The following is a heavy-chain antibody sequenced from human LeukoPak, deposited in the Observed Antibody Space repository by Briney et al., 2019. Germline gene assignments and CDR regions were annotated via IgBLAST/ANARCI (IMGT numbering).Heavy chain of an antibody. D-gene: IGHD3-22*01. CDR2: IIPIFGTA. V-gene: IGHV1-69*13. Sequence: GASVKVSCKASGGTFSSYAISWVRQAPGQGLEWMGGIIPIFGTANYAQKFKGRVTITADESTSTAYMELSSLRSEDTAVYYCARDGGVRSIPGYYDSSGYYPGTTRGQGAFDIWGQGTMVTVSS. J-gene: IGHJ3*02. CDR3: ARDGGVRSIPGYYDSSGYYPGTTRGQGAFDI. CDR1: GGTFSSYA.